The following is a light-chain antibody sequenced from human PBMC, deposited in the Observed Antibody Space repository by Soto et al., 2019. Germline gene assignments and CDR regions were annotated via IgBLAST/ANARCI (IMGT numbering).Light chain of an antibody. CDR2: DAS. CDR3: QQFNSFPLT. V-gene: IGKV1-13*02. J-gene: IGKJ4*01. Sequence: AIQLTQSPSSLSASIGDRVTITCRASQGISSALAWYQQKPGKAPKLLIYDASSLESGVPSRFGGSGSGTDFTLTISSLQPEDFATYFCQQFNSFPLTFGGGTKVEIK. CDR1: QGISSA.